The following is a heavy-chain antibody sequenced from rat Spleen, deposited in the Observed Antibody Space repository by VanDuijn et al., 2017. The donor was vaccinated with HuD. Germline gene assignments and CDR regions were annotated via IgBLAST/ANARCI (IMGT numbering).Heavy chain of an antibody. CDR3: TRRLPGSYVMDA. CDR1: GFTFSNYY. Sequence: EVQLVESGGGLVQPGRSLTLSCAASGFTFSNYYMAWVRQAPTKGLEWVAYISTGGGSTYYRDSVKGRFTISRDNAKSNLYLQMDSLRSEDTATYYCTRRLPGSYVMDAWGQGASVTVSS. CDR2: ISTGGGST. D-gene: IGHD1-4*01. J-gene: IGHJ4*01. V-gene: IGHV5-27*01.